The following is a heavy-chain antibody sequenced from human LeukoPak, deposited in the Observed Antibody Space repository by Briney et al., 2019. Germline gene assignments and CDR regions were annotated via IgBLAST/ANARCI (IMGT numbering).Heavy chain of an antibody. CDR1: GGSITNYY. J-gene: IGHJ3*02. D-gene: IGHD3-10*01. Sequence: SETLSLTCSLSGGSITNYYWSWIRQPPGTGLEWTAWIYSIGNTDYNPSLKSRVTISLGTSNNQFSLRLTSLTASDAVVYFCARTGEYSGSGPSWAFDIWGQGTMVTVSS. V-gene: IGHV4-4*09. CDR3: ARTGEYSGSGPSWAFDI. CDR2: IYSIGNT.